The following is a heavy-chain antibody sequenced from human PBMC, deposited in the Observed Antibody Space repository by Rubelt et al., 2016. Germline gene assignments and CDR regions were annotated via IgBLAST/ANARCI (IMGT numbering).Heavy chain of an antibody. Sequence: GGGLVKPGGSLRLSCAASGFTFSTYAMTWVRQAPGKGLEWVSGLSGSGDTTYYADSVKGRFTISRDNSKNTLYLQMNSLRVDDTAVYYCAKGRTATSKVYGLDIWGQGTTVTVSS. CDR1: GFTFSTYA. CDR2: LSGSGDTT. CDR3: AKGRTATSKVYGLDI. D-gene: IGHD2-2*01. J-gene: IGHJ6*02. V-gene: IGHV3-23*01.